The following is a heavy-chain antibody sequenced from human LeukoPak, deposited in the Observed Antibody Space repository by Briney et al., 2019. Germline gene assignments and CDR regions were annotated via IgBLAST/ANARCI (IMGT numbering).Heavy chain of an antibody. V-gene: IGHV4-4*02. Sequence: SGTLSLTCAVSGGSISSSNWWSWVRQPPGKGLEWIGEIYHSGSTNYNPSLKSRVTISVDKSKNQFSLKLSSVTAADTAVYYCARAGQQQLVKAEPRNYYYYYMDVWGKGTTVTVSS. CDR1: GGSISSSNW. CDR2: IYHSGST. D-gene: IGHD6-13*01. CDR3: ARAGQQQLVKAEPRNYYYYYMDV. J-gene: IGHJ6*03.